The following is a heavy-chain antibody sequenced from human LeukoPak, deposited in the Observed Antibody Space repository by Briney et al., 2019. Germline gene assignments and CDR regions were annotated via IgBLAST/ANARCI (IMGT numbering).Heavy chain of an antibody. D-gene: IGHD3-16*02. Sequence: SETLSLTCIVSGSSISSSSYYWSWIRQPPGKGLEWIGYSYYSGNTYYNPSLKSRVTISMDTSKNQFSLKLNSMTAADTAVYYCATAPYEYIWGTYRTNWFDPWGQGTLVTVSS. CDR1: GSSISSSSYY. J-gene: IGHJ5*02. CDR3: ATAPYEYIWGTYRTNWFDP. V-gene: IGHV4-30-4*01. CDR2: SYYSGNT.